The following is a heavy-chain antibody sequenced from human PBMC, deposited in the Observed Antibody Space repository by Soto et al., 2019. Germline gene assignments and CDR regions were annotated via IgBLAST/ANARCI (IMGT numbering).Heavy chain of an antibody. J-gene: IGHJ4*02. CDR2: IYPSDSDT. CDR3: ARPANTVADHFDL. Sequence: GGSVKISCQVSGYTFTIYWIGWVRQMPGKGLEWMGIIYPSDSDTRYSPSFQGQVTISADRSINTAYLQWDSLKASDTAIYYCARPANTVADHFDLWGQGTPVTVSS. CDR1: GYTFTIYW. V-gene: IGHV5-51*01. D-gene: IGHD4-17*01.